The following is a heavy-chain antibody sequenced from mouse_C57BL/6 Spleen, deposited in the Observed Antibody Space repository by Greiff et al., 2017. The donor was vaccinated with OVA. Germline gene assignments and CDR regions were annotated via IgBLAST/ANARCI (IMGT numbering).Heavy chain of an antibody. Sequence: EVKLMESGGGLVKPGGSLKLSCAASGFTFSSYAMSWVRQTPEQRLEWVATISAGGGYTYYPENVKGRFTISRDNAKNNLYLQMSHLKSEDTAMYCCARDRGAYFDYWGKGTTLTVSS. V-gene: IGHV5-4*01. CDR2: ISAGGGYT. D-gene: IGHD3-1*01. CDR1: GFTFSSYA. CDR3: ARDRGAYFDY. J-gene: IGHJ2*01.